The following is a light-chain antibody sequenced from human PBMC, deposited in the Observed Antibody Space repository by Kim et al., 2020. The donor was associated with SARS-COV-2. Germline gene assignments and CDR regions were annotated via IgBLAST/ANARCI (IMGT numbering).Light chain of an antibody. Sequence: EVVMTQSPASLSVSPGERATLSCRATQSVDAKLAWYQQRPGQPPRLLIYGASARATSIPARFSGSGSGTEFTLTISSLQSEDFAVYYCQQYSEWPLTFGGGTKVDI. J-gene: IGKJ4*01. CDR2: GAS. CDR3: QQYSEWPLT. V-gene: IGKV3-15*01. CDR1: QSVDAK.